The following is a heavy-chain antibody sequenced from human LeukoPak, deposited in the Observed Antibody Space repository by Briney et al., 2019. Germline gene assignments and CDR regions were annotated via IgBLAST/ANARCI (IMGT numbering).Heavy chain of an antibody. CDR1: GGSISSYY. Sequence: SETLSLTCTVSGGSISSYYWSWIRQPAGRGLEWIGRIYSSGSTNYNPSLKSRVTMSVDTSKKQFSLKLSSVTAAAPAVYYCARDGNWYYCDYWGQGTLVTVSS. V-gene: IGHV4-4*07. CDR3: ARDGNWYYCDY. CDR2: IYSSGST. D-gene: IGHD1-1*01. J-gene: IGHJ4*02.